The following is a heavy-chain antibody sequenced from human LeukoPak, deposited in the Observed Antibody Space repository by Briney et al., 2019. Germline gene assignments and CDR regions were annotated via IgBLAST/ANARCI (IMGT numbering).Heavy chain of an antibody. CDR2: IYYSGTT. CDR1: GGSISNYY. V-gene: IGHV4-59*01. J-gene: IGHJ4*02. CDR3: ARGVYIAAAQYGY. Sequence: SETLSLTCTVSGGSISNYYWSWIRQPPGKGLEWIGYIYYSGTTNYNPSLKSRVTISVDTSKNQFSLKLNSVTAADTAVYYCARGVYIAAAQYGYWGQGTLVNVSS. D-gene: IGHD6-13*01.